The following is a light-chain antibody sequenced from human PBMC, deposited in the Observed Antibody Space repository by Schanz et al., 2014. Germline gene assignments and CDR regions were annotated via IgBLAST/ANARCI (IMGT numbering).Light chain of an antibody. J-gene: IGKJ1*01. CDR2: GAS. V-gene: IGKV3-15*01. CDR1: QSVSSK. CDR3: QHYSMSPL. Sequence: EIVMTQSPATLSVSPGERATLSCRASQSVSSKLAWYQQKPGQAPRLLIYGASTRATGIPARFSGSGSGTDFTLTITRLEPEDFAVYYCQHYSMSPLFGQGTKVEIK.